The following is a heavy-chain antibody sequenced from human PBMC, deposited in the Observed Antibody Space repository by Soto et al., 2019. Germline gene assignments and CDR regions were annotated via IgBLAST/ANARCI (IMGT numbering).Heavy chain of an antibody. CDR1: GASLSSNSHS. Sequence: SSETLSPTGTVSGASLSSNSHSWDWIRQRPGKGLECIGTLYSSGNTYYNPSLTTRPTLSADTSKNRSSRKLSSVTAADTAVYYSATRTSGADAFDIWGQGTMVTVSS. J-gene: IGHJ3*02. V-gene: IGHV4-39*01. CDR2: LYSSGNT. D-gene: IGHD4-17*01. CDR3: ATRTSGADAFDI.